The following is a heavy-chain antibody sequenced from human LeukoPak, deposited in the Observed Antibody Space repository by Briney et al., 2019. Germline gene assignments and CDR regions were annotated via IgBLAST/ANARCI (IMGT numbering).Heavy chain of an antibody. J-gene: IGHJ6*02. CDR3: ARVDDDFWSGQHYYYYGMDV. Sequence: GGSLRLSCAASGFTFSDYYMSWIRQAPGKGLEWVSYISSSSSYIYYADSVKGRFTISRDNAKNSLYLQMNSLRAEDTAVYYCARVDDDFWSGQHYYYYGMDVWGQGTTVTVSS. CDR1: GFTFSDYY. D-gene: IGHD3-3*01. V-gene: IGHV3-11*06. CDR2: ISSSSSYI.